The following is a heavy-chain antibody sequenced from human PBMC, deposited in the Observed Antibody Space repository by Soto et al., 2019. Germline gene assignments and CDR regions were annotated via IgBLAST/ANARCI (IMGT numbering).Heavy chain of an antibody. CDR2: ISAHNGNT. CDR1: GYGFTTYG. J-gene: IGHJ4*02. CDR3: ARVRYGDY. Sequence: QVHLVQSGAEVKKPGASVKVSCKGSGYGFTTYGITWVRQAPGQGLEWMAWISAHNGNTNYAQKLQGRVTVTRDTSTSTAYMELRSRRSDDTGVYYCARVRYGDYWGQGALVTVSS. V-gene: IGHV1-18*01. D-gene: IGHD1-1*01.